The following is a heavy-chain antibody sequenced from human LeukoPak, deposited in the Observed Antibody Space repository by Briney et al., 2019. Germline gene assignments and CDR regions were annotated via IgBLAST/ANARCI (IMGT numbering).Heavy chain of an antibody. J-gene: IGHJ6*02. CDR3: ARDSSSLVYYGMDV. CDR2: INPNSGGT. V-gene: IGHV1-2*02. CDR1: GYTFTCYY. Sequence: ASVKVSCKASGYTFTCYYMHWVRQAPGQGLEWMGWINPNSGGTNYAQKFQGRVTITRDTSISTAYMELSRLRSDDTAVYYCARDSSSLVYYGMDVWGQGTTVTVSS. D-gene: IGHD6-13*01.